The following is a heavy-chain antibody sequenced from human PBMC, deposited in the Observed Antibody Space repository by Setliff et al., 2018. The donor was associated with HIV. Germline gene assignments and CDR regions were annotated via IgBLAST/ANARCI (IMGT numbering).Heavy chain of an antibody. Sequence: PSETLSLTCAVYGGSFSGYYWSWIRQTPGKGLEWIGEINHSGSTNYNPSLKSRVTISVDTSKKQVSLQLKSVIAADTAVYYCARAVHSPSTYYYVFDYWGQGTLVTVSS. J-gene: IGHJ4*02. D-gene: IGHD3-22*01. V-gene: IGHV4-34*01. CDR1: GGSFSGYY. CDR3: ARAVHSPSTYYYVFDY. CDR2: INHSGST.